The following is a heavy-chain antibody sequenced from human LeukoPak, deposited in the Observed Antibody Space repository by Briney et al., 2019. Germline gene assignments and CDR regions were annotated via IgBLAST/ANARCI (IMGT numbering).Heavy chain of an antibody. V-gene: IGHV3-48*02. CDR2: ISSSSSTI. J-gene: IGHJ4*02. CDR1: GFTFSTYS. Sequence: GGSLRLSCAASGFTFSTYSMNWVRQAPGKGLEWVSYISSSSSTIFYADSVKGRFTVSRDNAKNSPYLQMNTLRDEDTAVYYCARSSGSYYNHDYWGQGTLVTVSS. D-gene: IGHD3-10*01. CDR3: ARSSGSYYNHDY.